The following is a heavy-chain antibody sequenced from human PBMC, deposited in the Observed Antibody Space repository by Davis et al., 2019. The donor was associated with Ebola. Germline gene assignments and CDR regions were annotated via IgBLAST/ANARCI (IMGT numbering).Heavy chain of an antibody. D-gene: IGHD1-26*01. Sequence: ASVKVSCKASGYAFTDYGVTWVRQAPGQGLEWMGWISPYSGKMDYAQNLQGRVTMTTDTSTGTAYLDLRSLRSDDTAVYFCARTSIVGTTTTASDIWGQGTLVTVSS. V-gene: IGHV1-18*04. J-gene: IGHJ3*02. CDR1: GYAFTDYG. CDR2: ISPYSGKM. CDR3: ARTSIVGTTTTASDI.